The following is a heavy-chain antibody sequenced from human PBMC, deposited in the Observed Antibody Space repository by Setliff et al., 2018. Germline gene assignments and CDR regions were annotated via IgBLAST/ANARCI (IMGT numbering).Heavy chain of an antibody. D-gene: IGHD3-22*01. CDR3: ATYSLAHYDSSGYYDY. CDR1: GGSFSGYY. Sequence: PSETLSLTCAVYGGSFSGYYWSWIRQPPGKGLEWIGEINHSGSTNYNPSLKSRVTISVDTSKNQFSLKLSSVTAADTAVYYCATYSLAHYDSSGYYDYWGQGTLVTVSS. CDR2: INHSGST. J-gene: IGHJ4*02. V-gene: IGHV4-34*01.